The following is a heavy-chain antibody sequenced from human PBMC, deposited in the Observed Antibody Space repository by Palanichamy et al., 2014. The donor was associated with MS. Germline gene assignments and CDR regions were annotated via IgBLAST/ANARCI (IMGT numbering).Heavy chain of an antibody. V-gene: IGHV1-2*02. J-gene: IGHJ4*02. Sequence: QVQLVQPGAEVKEPGASVKVSCKASGYTFTGYYMQWVRQAPGQGLEWMGWINPNSGDTNYAQKFQGRVTLTSDTSISTAYMELSRLRSDDTAVYYCTRDRASGGNDYWGQGTLVTVSS. CDR1: GYTFTGYY. D-gene: IGHD3-10*01. CDR3: TRDRASGGNDY. CDR2: INPNSGDT.